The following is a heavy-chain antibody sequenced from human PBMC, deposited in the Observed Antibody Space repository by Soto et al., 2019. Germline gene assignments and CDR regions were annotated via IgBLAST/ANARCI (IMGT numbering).Heavy chain of an antibody. CDR1: GFTFSSYA. D-gene: IGHD3-9*01. Sequence: GGSLRLSCAASGFTFSSYAMSWVRQAPGKGLEWVSAISGSGGSTYYADSVKGRFTISRDNSKNTLYLQMNSPRAEDTAVYYCAKDPHYYDILTGYYPFLFDYWGQGTLVTVSS. J-gene: IGHJ4*02. V-gene: IGHV3-23*01. CDR2: ISGSGGST. CDR3: AKDPHYYDILTGYYPFLFDY.